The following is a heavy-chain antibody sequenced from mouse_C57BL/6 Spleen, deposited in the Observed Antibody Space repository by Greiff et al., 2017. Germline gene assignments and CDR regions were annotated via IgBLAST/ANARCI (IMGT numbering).Heavy chain of an antibody. Sequence: EVQLQESGPGLVKPSQSLSLTCSVTGYSITSGYYWNWIRQFPGNKLEWMGYISYDGSNNYNPSLKNRISITRDTSKNQFFLKLNSVTTEDTATYYCAREGNDYDEGYAMDYWGQGTSVTVSS. D-gene: IGHD2-4*01. J-gene: IGHJ4*01. V-gene: IGHV3-6*01. CDR1: GYSITSGYY. CDR3: AREGNDYDEGYAMDY. CDR2: ISYDGSN.